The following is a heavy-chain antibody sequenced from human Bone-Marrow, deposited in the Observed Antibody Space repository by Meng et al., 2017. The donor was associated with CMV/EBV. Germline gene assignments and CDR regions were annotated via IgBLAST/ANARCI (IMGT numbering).Heavy chain of an antibody. V-gene: IGHV1-69*10. CDR1: GGTFSSYA. Sequence: SVKVSCKASGGTFSSYAISWVRQAPGQGLEWMGGIIPILGIANYAQKFQGRVTITADKSTSTAYMELSSLRSEDTAVYYCARDGVVPAACDIWGQGTMVTVSS. CDR2: IIPILGIA. CDR3: ARDGVVPAACDI. J-gene: IGHJ3*02. D-gene: IGHD2-2*01.